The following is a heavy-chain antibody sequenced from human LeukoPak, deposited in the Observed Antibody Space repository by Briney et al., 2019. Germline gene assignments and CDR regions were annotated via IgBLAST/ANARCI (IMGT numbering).Heavy chain of an antibody. J-gene: IGHJ5*02. CDR3: AKGPGSSWRRNWFDP. V-gene: IGHV3-30*18. CDR1: GFTFSSYA. Sequence: GGSLRLSCAASGFTFSSYAMSWVRQAPGKGLEWVAVISYDGSNKYYADSVKGRFTISRDNSKNTLYLQMNSLRAEDTAVYYCAKGPGSSWRRNWFDPWGQGTLVTVSS. D-gene: IGHD6-13*01. CDR2: ISYDGSNK.